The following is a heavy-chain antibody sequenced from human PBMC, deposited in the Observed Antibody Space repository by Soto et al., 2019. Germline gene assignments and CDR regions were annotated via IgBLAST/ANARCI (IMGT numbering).Heavy chain of an antibody. J-gene: IGHJ1*01. V-gene: IGHV2-5*02. CDR2: IYWDDDK. D-gene: IGHD3-22*01. CDR3: AHRGYYYDSSGYYSAAEYFQH. CDR1: GFSLSTSGVG. Sequence: QITLKESGPTLVKPTQTLTLTCTFSGFSLSTSGVGVGWIRQPPGKALEWLALIYWDDDKRYSPSLKSRLTIPKDPSKKQVVLTMTNMDPVDTATYYCAHRGYYYDSSGYYSAAEYFQHWGQGTLVTVSS.